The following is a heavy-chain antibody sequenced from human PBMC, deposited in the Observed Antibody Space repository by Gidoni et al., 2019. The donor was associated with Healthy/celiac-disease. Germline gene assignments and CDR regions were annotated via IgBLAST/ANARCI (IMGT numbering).Heavy chain of an antibody. J-gene: IGHJ5*02. CDR3: ARVGCSSTSCYLDWFDP. CDR2: INHSGST. CDR1: GGSFSGYY. V-gene: IGHV4-34*01. Sequence: QVQLQQWGAGLLKPSETLSLTCAVYGGSFSGYYWSWIRQPPGKGLEWIGEINHSGSTNYNPSLKSRVTISVDTSTNQFSLKLSSVTAADTAVYYCARVGCSSTSCYLDWFDPWGQGTLVTVSS. D-gene: IGHD2-2*01.